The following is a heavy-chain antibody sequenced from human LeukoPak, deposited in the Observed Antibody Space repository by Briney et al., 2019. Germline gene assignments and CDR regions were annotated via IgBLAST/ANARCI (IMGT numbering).Heavy chain of an antibody. J-gene: IGHJ5*02. CDR2: ISSSSSTI. V-gene: IGHV3-48*01. D-gene: IGHD5-18*01. CDR3: ARDFAAMVKVPRNWFDP. Sequence: PGGSLRLSCAASGFTFSSYSMNWVRQAPGKGLEWVSYISSSSSTIYYADSVKGRFTISRDNAKKSLYLQMNSLRAEDTAVYYCARDFAAMVKVPRNWFDPWGQGTLVTVSS. CDR1: GFTFSSYS.